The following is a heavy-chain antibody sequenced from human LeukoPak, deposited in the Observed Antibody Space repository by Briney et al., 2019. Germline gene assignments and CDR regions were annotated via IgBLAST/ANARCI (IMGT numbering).Heavy chain of an antibody. CDR1: GYTFTSYG. V-gene: IGHV1-18*01. D-gene: IGHD3-10*01. J-gene: IGHJ4*02. CDR3: ARRGTGITMVRGVDY. CDR2: ISAYNGNT. Sequence: ASVKVSCKASGYTFTSYGISWVRQAPGQGLEWMGWISAYNGNTNYAQKLQGRVTMTTDTSTSTAYMELRSLRSDDTAVYYCARRGTGITMVRGVDYWGQGTLVTVSS.